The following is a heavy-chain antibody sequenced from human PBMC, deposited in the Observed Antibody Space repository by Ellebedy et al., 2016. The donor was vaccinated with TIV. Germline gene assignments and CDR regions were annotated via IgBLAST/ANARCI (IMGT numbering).Heavy chain of an antibody. D-gene: IGHD7-27*01. V-gene: IGHV3-53*01. J-gene: IGHJ4*02. CDR1: GLTVISNY. CDR3: ATFNWGSDYFED. Sequence: GESLKISCAASGLTVISNYLAWVLQPPGKGLEWVSLIYSGGATYYADPVKARFTISRDKSTNTLHLQMDNLSAEDTAVYYCATFNWGSDYFEDWGQGTLVTVSS. CDR2: IYSGGAT.